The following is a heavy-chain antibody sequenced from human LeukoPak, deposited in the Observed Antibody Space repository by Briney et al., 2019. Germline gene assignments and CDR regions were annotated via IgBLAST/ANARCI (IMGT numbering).Heavy chain of an antibody. CDR3: AKDQHYHDSSGYYFAGPSDS. J-gene: IGHJ5*01. CDR2: ISGSGGST. Sequence: GGSLRLSCAASGFTFSSYATSWVRQAPGKGLEWVSAISGSGGSTYYADSAKGRFTISRDNSKNTLYLQMNSLRAEDTAVYYCAKDQHYHDSSGYYFAGPSDSWGQGTLVTVSS. D-gene: IGHD3-22*01. V-gene: IGHV3-23*01. CDR1: GFTFSSYA.